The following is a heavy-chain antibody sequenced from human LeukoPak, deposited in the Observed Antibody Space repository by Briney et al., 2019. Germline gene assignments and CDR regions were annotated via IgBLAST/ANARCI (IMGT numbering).Heavy chain of an antibody. CDR3: AGGRRQFDP. Sequence: PGGSLRLSCAASGFTFSTYWMSWVRQAPGKGLEWVANIKQDGSEKYYVDSVKGRFTISRDNAKNSLYLQMSSLRAEDTAVYYCAGGRRQFDPWGQGTLVTVSS. V-gene: IGHV3-7*03. CDR2: IKQDGSEK. J-gene: IGHJ5*02. CDR1: GFTFSTYW. D-gene: IGHD3-16*01.